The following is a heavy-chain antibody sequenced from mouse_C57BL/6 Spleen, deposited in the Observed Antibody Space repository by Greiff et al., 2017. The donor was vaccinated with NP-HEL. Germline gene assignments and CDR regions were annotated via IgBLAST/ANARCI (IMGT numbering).Heavy chain of an antibody. Sequence: EVQGVESGGDLVKPGGSLKLSCAASGFTFSSYGMSWVRQTPDKRLEWVATISSGGSYTYYPDSVKGRFTISRDNAKNTLYLQMSSLKSEDTAMYYCARHDRGSGYAYWGQGTLVTVSA. D-gene: IGHD3-2*02. CDR1: GFTFSSYG. CDR2: ISSGGSYT. V-gene: IGHV5-6*01. J-gene: IGHJ3*01. CDR3: ARHDRGSGYAY.